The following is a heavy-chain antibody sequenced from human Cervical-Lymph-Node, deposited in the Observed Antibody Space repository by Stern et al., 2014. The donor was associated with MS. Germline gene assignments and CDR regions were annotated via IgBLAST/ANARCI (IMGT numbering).Heavy chain of an antibody. Sequence: QLVQSGPEVKKPGTSVKVSCKASGFTFTSSAVQWVRQARGQRLEWIGWIVVGSGNTNYAQKFQERVTITRDMSTSTAYMELSSLRYEDTAVYYCAAEPMYYSDSVGAFDIWGQGTMVTVSS. CDR3: AAEPMYYSDSVGAFDI. J-gene: IGHJ3*02. D-gene: IGHD3-22*01. CDR2: IVVGSGNT. CDR1: GFTFTSSA. V-gene: IGHV1-58*01.